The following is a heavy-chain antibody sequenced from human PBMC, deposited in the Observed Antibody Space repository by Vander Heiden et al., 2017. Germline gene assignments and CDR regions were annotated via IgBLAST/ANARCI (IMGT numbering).Heavy chain of an antibody. Sequence: EVQLVESGGGLVQPGGSLRLSCAASGFTFSSYSMNWVRQAPGKGLEWVSYISRRSRTIYYADSWKGRFTISRGKAKNSLDLQMNSLGDEDTAGYYCARASYSGSYYGTYYFDYWGQGTLVTVSS. D-gene: IGHD1-26*01. V-gene: IGHV3-48*02. CDR1: GFTFSSYS. J-gene: IGHJ4*02. CDR2: ISRRSRTI. CDR3: ARASYSGSYYGTYYFDY.